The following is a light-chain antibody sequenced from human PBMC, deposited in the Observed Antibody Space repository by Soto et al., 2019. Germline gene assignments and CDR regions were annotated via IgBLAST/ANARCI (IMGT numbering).Light chain of an antibody. CDR1: QTINTR. Sequence: DIQMTQSPSTLSSSVGDRVTITCRATQTINTRLAWYQQKPGKAPKLLIYDASSLESGVPSRFSGSGSGTEFTLTISGLHPDDFATYYCQHYDTYRATFGLGTKVDIK. CDR3: QHYDTYRAT. V-gene: IGKV1-5*01. J-gene: IGKJ1*01. CDR2: DAS.